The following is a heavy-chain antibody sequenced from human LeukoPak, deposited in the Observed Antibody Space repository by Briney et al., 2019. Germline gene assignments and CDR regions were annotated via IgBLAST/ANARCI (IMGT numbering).Heavy chain of an antibody. CDR2: IYTSGST. D-gene: IGHD3-22*01. J-gene: IGHJ3*02. Sequence: SETLSLTCTVSGGSISSHYWNWIRQPPGKGLEWIGYIYTSGSTNYNPSLKNRVTISVDTSKNQFSLKLSSVTAADTAVYYCARTYYYDSSGYDYVAFDIWGQGTMVTVSS. CDR1: GGSISSHY. V-gene: IGHV4-4*09. CDR3: ARTYYYDSSGYDYVAFDI.